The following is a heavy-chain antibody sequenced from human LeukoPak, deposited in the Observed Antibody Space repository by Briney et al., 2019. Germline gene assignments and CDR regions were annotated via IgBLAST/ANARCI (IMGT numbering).Heavy chain of an antibody. CDR1: GYTFTSYY. Sequence: ASVKVSCKASGYTFTSYYMHWVRQAPGEGLEWMGWINPNSGGTNYALKFQGRVTMTRDTSISTAYMELSRLGSDDTAVYYCTRDGSFDYWGQGTLVTVSS. V-gene: IGHV1-2*02. J-gene: IGHJ4*02. CDR3: TRDGSFDY. CDR2: INPNSGGT. D-gene: IGHD3-10*01.